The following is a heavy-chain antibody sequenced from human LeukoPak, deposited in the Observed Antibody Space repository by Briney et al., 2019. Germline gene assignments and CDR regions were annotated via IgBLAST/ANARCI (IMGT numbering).Heavy chain of an antibody. D-gene: IGHD2-8*01. V-gene: IGHV4-59*02. Sequence: SETLSHTCTVSGYSVNYDYWSWIRQPPGKGLQWIGYIYNSGTIYNPSLKDRVTISLDTSKNQFSLKVSSVTAADTAVYYCARGDPNGYSDYWGQGTLVTVSS. CDR1: GYSVNYDY. CDR2: IYNSGT. CDR3: ARGDPNGYSDY. J-gene: IGHJ4*02.